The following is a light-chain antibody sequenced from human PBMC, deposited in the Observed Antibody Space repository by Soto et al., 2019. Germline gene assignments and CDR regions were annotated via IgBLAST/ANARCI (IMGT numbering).Light chain of an antibody. V-gene: IGKV1-39*01. CDR1: QNIGNY. J-gene: IGKJ1*01. CDR3: HPSYNSPTWT. CDR2: ALS. Sequence: DIQMTQSPSSLSASVGDRVTITCRASQNIGNYLHWYQQKPGKAPKILIYALSSLQTGVPSRFIGNVSGTDFTLTISSLQPEHFAPFYCHPSYNSPTWTFGQGIKVEI.